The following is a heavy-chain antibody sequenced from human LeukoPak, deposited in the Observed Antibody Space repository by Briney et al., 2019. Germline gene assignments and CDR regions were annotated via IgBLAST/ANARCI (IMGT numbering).Heavy chain of an antibody. CDR2: INHSGST. CDR1: GGSFSGYY. D-gene: IGHD4-17*01. CDR3: ARAPTTVNY. V-gene: IGHV4-34*01. J-gene: IGHJ4*02. Sequence: SETLSLTCAVYGGSFSGYYWSWIRQPPGKGLEWIGEINHSGSTNYNSSLKSRVTISVDTSKNQFSLKLSSVTAADTAVYYCARAPTTVNYWGQGTLVTVSS.